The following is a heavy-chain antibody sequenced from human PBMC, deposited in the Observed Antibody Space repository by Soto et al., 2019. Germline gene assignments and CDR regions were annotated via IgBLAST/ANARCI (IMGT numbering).Heavy chain of an antibody. V-gene: IGHV4-31*03. Sequence: QVQLHEAGPGLLKPSQTLSLRCTVSGDSVRSDDLYWSWIRQHPGKGLEWIGYVSYSGHFYYNPSLETRVDMAVDESNNRVSLTLTSVTAADTAVYYCARGRVRDYYFDYWGQGTLVSVSS. CDR2: VSYSGHF. D-gene: IGHD4-17*01. J-gene: IGHJ4*02. CDR3: ARGRVRDYYFDY. CDR1: GDSVRSDDLY.